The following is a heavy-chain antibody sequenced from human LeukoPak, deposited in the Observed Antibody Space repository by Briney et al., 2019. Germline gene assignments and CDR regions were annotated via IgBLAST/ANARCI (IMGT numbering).Heavy chain of an antibody. CDR2: VSYDGSNK. V-gene: IGHV3-33*06. CDR3: AKDRGSGYHYFDY. J-gene: IGHJ4*02. Sequence: GGSLRLSCTASGFRFSSYGIHWVRQTPGKGLEWVALVSYDGSNKDYADSVKGRFTISRDNSKNTVYLQMNSLRAEDTAVYYCAKDRGSGYHYFDYWAREPWSPSPQ. D-gene: IGHD3-22*01. CDR1: GFRFSSYG.